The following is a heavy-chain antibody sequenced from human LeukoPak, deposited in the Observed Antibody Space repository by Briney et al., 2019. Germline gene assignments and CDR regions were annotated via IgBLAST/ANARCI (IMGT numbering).Heavy chain of an antibody. CDR1: GYTFTSYG. CDR3: ARLAYYYDSSGSFGSDY. Sequence: SVKVSCKASGYTFTSYGISWVRQAPGQGLEWMGRIIPILGIANYAQKFQGRVTITADKSTSTAYMELSSLRSEDTAVYYCARLAYYYDSSGSFGSDYWGQGTLVAVSS. CDR2: IIPILGIA. J-gene: IGHJ4*02. V-gene: IGHV1-69*04. D-gene: IGHD3-22*01.